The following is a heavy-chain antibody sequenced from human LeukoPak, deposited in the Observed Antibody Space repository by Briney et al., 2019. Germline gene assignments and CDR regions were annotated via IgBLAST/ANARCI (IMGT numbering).Heavy chain of an antibody. D-gene: IGHD2-15*01. V-gene: IGHV3-23*01. J-gene: IGHJ4*02. CDR1: GFTFSSYA. CDR2: ISGSGGST. Sequence: GGSLRLSCAASGFTFSSYALSWVRQAPGKGLEWVSGISGSGGSTYYADSVKGRFTISRDNSENTLYLQMNSLRAEDTAVYHCAKAAGYCSGGSCYDHWGQGTLVTVSS. CDR3: AKAAGYCSGGSCYDH.